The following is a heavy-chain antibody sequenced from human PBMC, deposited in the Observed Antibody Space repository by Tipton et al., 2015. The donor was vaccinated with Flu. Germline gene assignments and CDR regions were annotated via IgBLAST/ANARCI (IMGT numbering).Heavy chain of an antibody. CDR2: IYNSAYT. CDR1: GGSIGSYY. CDR3: ARDPSLGMPDYFDY. V-gene: IGHV4-59*12. J-gene: IGHJ4*02. Sequence: TLSLTCTVSGGSIGSYYWNWIRQPPGKGLKWIGYIYNSAYTKYNPSLQSRVTISVDTSQKQFSLQLRSVTAADTAVYYCARDPSLGMPDYFDYWGQGTLVTASS. D-gene: IGHD2-2*01.